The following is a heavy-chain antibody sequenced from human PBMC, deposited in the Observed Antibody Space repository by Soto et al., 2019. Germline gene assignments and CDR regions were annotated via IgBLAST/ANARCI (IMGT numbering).Heavy chain of an antibody. CDR3: ARGTVVGATRWFDP. Sequence: SETLSLTCAVYGGSFSGYYWSWIRQPPGKGLEWIGEINHSGSTNYNPSLKSRVTISVDTSKNQFSLKLSSVAAADTAVYYCARGTVVGATRWFDPWGQGTLVT. J-gene: IGHJ5*02. CDR2: INHSGST. D-gene: IGHD1-26*01. V-gene: IGHV4-34*01. CDR1: GGSFSGYY.